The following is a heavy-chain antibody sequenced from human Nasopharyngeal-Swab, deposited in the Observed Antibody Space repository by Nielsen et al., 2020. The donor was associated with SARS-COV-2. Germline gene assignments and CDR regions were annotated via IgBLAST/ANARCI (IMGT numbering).Heavy chain of an antibody. J-gene: IGHJ6*02. CDR3: AREGGGEQGYSSGWHVIFTSNYYYYGMDV. CDR2: INPCGGST. Sequence: ASVKVSCKASGYTFTSYGISWVRQAAGQGLEWMGIINPCGGSTSYAQKFQGRVTMTRETSTSTVYMELSSLRSEDTAVYYCAREGGGEQGYSSGWHVIFTSNYYYYGMDVWGQGTTVTVSS. V-gene: IGHV1-46*01. D-gene: IGHD6-19*01. CDR1: GYTFTSYG.